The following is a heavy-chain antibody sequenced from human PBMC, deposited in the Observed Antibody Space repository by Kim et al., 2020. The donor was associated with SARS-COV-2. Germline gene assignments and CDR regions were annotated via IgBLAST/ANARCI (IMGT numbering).Heavy chain of an antibody. CDR3: ARMGGTYYDFWSGYYSRSYYYGMDV. V-gene: IGHV5-51*01. CDR1: GYSFTSYW. J-gene: IGHJ6*01. CDR2: IYPGDSDT. D-gene: IGHD3-3*01. Sequence: GESLKISCKGSGYSFTSYWIGWVRQMPGKGLEWMGIIYPGDSDTRYSPSFQVQVTISADKSISTAYLQWSSLKASDTAMYYCARMGGTYYDFWSGYYSRSYYYGMDVWGQGTTVTVSS.